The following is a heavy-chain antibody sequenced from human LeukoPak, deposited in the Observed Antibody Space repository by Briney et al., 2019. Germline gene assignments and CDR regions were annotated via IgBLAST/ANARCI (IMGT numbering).Heavy chain of an antibody. CDR2: IYHSGST. CDR1: GGSISNNY. J-gene: IGHJ4*02. Sequence: PSETLSLTCTVSGGSISNNYWSWFRQPPGKGLEWIGYIYHSGSTYYNPSLKSRVTISVDRSKNQFSLKLSSVTAADTAVYYCARYCSSTSCYFFDYWGQGTLVTVSS. CDR3: ARYCSSTSCYFFDY. V-gene: IGHV4-59*12. D-gene: IGHD2-2*01.